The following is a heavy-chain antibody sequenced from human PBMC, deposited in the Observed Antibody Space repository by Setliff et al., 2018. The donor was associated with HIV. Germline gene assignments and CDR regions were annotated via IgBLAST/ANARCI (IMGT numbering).Heavy chain of an antibody. D-gene: IGHD1-26*01. CDR1: GGFISSYW. V-gene: IGHV4-59*08. Sequence: PSETLSLTCTVSGGFISSYWWSWIRQPPGKGLQWIGHISYSGSTNYIPSLKSRVTSSVDTLKNQFSLKLSSVTATDTAVYYCARRTSPPSGLYSAYHMDVWGRGTTVTVSS. J-gene: IGHJ6*03. CDR3: ARRTSPPSGLYSAYHMDV. CDR2: ISYSGST.